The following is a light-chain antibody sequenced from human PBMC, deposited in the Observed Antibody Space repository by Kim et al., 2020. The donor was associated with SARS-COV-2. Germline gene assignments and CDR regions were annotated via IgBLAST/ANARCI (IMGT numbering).Light chain of an antibody. CDR3: QSADSSGSYHVV. J-gene: IGLJ2*01. CDR2: KDS. Sequence: GQTARITCSGDALPNQYAYWYQQKPGQAPVVVIYKDSERPSGIPERFSGSSSGTKVTLTISGVQAEDEADYYCQSADSSGSYHVVFGGGTQLTVL. CDR1: ALPNQY. V-gene: IGLV3-25*03.